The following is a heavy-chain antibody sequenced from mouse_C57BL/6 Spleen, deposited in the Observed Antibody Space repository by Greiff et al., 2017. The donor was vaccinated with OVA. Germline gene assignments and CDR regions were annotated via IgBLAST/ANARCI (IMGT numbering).Heavy chain of an antibody. CDR3: AWKDSIYEVSWFAY. V-gene: IGHV5-17*01. CDR1: GFTFSDYG. J-gene: IGHJ3*01. D-gene: IGHD2-5*01. Sequence: EVMLVESGGGLVKPGGSLKLSCAASGFTFSDYGMHWVRQAPEKGLEWVAYISSGSSNIYYADTVKGRFTFSRDNAKNTLYLQMTSLRSEDTAMYYCAWKDSIYEVSWFAYWGQGTLVTVSS. CDR2: ISSGSSNI.